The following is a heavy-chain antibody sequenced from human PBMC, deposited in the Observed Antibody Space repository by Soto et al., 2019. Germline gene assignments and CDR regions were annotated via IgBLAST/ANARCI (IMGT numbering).Heavy chain of an antibody. CDR2: ISYEGSIN. CDR3: AKDRVIVGATEFGNWFDP. D-gene: IGHD1-26*01. V-gene: IGHV3-30*18. Sequence: QLQLVESGGGVVQPGRSLRLSCVASGFTFSSYGMHWVRQAPGKGLEWVAVISYEGSINYYADSVKGRFTISRDNSKNTLYLQINSLRAEDTAVYYCAKDRVIVGATEFGNWFDPWGQGTLVTVSS. J-gene: IGHJ5*02. CDR1: GFTFSSYG.